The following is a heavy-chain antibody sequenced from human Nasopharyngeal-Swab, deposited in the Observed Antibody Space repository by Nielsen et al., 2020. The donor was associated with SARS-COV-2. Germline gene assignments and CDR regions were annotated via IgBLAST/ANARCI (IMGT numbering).Heavy chain of an antibody. Sequence: SETLSLTCTVSGGSISSYYWSWIRQPPGKGLEWIGYIYYSGSTNYNPSLKSRVTISVDTSKNQFSLKLSSVTAADTAVYYCARGTKDFWSSNGGHWFDPWGQGTLVTVSS. D-gene: IGHD3-3*01. V-gene: IGHV4-59*01. CDR2: IYYSGST. CDR3: ARGTKDFWSSNGGHWFDP. J-gene: IGHJ5*02. CDR1: GGSISSYY.